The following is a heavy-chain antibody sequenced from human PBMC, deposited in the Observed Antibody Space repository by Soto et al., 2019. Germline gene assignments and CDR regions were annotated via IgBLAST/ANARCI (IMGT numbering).Heavy chain of an antibody. CDR2: IYYSGST. Sequence: SETLSLTCTVSGGSISSGGYYWSWIRQPPGKGLEWIGYIYYSGSTYYNPSLKSRVTISVDTSKNQFSLKLSSVTAADTAVYYCARAVRLGELSFFDYWGQRTLVTVSS. CDR1: GGSISSGGYY. D-gene: IGHD3-16*02. CDR3: ARAVRLGELSFFDY. J-gene: IGHJ4*02. V-gene: IGHV4-31*03.